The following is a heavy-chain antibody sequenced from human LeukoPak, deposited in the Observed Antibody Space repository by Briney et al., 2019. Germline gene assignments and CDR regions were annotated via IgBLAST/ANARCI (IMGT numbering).Heavy chain of an antibody. Sequence: SETLSLTCTVSGGSISSYYWSWIRQPPGKGLEWIGYIYYSGSTNYNPPLKSRVTISVDTSKSQFSLKLSSVTAADTAVYYCARPIQPMVRGVIFDYWGQGTLVTVSS. CDR2: IYYSGST. CDR3: ARPIQPMVRGVIFDY. CDR1: GGSISSYY. J-gene: IGHJ4*02. V-gene: IGHV4-59*12. D-gene: IGHD3-10*01.